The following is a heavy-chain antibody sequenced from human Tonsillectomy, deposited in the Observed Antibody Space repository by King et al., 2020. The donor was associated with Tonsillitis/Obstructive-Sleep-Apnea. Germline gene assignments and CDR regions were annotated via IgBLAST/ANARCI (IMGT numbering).Heavy chain of an antibody. CDR1: GGSISSYY. J-gene: IGHJ3*02. Sequence: QLQESGPGLVKPSETLSLTCTVSGGSISSYYWSWIRQPPGKGLESIGYIYYSGGTNYNPSLKSRVTISVDTSKNQFPLKLSSVTAADTAVYYCAREGAVMNAFDIWGQGTMVTVSS. V-gene: IGHV4-59*01. CDR3: AREGAVMNAFDI. D-gene: IGHD2-8*01. CDR2: IYYSGGT.